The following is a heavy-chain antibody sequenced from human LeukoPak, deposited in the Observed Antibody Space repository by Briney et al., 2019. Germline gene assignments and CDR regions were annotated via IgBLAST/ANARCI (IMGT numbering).Heavy chain of an antibody. J-gene: IGHJ4*02. D-gene: IGHD5-18*01. CDR1: GGSLSGYF. CDR2: VYYNGRT. Sequence: SETLSLTCTVTGGSLSGYFWSWIRQPPGKGLEWLGHVYYNGRTNYHPSLNSRVTISVDTSKNRSSLNLISVTAADTAVYYCARTYTSMVPLYFDSWGQGTLVTVSS. V-gene: IGHV4-59*03. CDR3: ARTYTSMVPLYFDS.